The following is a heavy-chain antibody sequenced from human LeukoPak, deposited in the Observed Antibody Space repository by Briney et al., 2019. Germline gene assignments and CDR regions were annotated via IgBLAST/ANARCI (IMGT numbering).Heavy chain of an antibody. J-gene: IGHJ3*02. CDR1: GGSISNYY. CDR2: IYYSGST. Sequence: PSETLSLTCTVSGGSISNYYWNWIRQPPGKGLEWIGDIYYSGSTNYNPSLKSRVTISVDTSKNQFSLKLSSVTAADTAVYYCASPAAGDAFDIWGQGTMVTVSS. D-gene: IGHD6-13*01. V-gene: IGHV4-59*01. CDR3: ASPAAGDAFDI.